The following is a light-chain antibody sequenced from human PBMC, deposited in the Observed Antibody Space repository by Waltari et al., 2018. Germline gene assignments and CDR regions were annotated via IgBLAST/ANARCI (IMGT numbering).Light chain of an antibody. J-gene: IGKJ3*01. CDR3: QQYYSTIFT. CDR2: WAS. CDR1: QSVLYRSSNKNF. V-gene: IGKV4-1*01. Sequence: DIVFTQSPASLSVSLGERATINSPSSQSVLYRSSNKNFLAWYQQKPGQPPKLLIYWASTRESGVPDRFSGSGSGTDFTLTISSLQDEDVAVYYCQQYYSTIFTFGPGTKVDIK.